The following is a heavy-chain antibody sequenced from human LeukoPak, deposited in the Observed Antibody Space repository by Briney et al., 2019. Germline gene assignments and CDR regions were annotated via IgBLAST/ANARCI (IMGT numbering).Heavy chain of an antibody. CDR3: AKEKGVGWFDP. CDR2: IWYGGSNK. J-gene: IGHJ5*02. V-gene: IGHV3-30*02. Sequence: GGSLRLSCAASGFTFSSYAMHWVRQAPGKGLEWVAVIWYGGSNKYYADSVKGRFTISRDNSKNTLYLQMNSLRAEDTAVYYCAKEKGVGWFDPWGQGTLVTVSS. CDR1: GFTFSSYA. D-gene: IGHD1-26*01.